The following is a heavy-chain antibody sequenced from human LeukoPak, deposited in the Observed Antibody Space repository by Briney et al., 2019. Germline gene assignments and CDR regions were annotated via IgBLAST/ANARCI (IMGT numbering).Heavy chain of an antibody. CDR2: ISSRGDST. CDR1: GFIFSNYA. Sequence: GGSLRLSCAASGFIFSNYAMSWVRQVPGRGLEWVSTISSRGDSTYVADSVEGRFTISRDNSKNSLYLQMNTVRAEDTAVYYCVKGPRPDITVAHTVENWGQGTLVTVSS. V-gene: IGHV3-23*01. CDR3: VKGPRPDITVAHTVEN. D-gene: IGHD6-19*01. J-gene: IGHJ4*02.